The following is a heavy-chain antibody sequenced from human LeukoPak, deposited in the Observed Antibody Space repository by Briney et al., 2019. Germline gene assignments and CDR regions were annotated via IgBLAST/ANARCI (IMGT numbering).Heavy chain of an antibody. J-gene: IGHJ3*02. CDR3: AREAYGDLAFDI. Sequence: GGSVRLSCASCGFTVSSNYMSGVRQPRGKGLEWVAVIYSGSSTYYAESVKGRFTISRDNPKNTLYLQMNSLRAEDTAVYYCAREAYGDLAFDIWGQGTMVTVSS. CDR1: GFTVSSNY. D-gene: IGHD4-17*01. V-gene: IGHV3-66*01. CDR2: IYSGSST.